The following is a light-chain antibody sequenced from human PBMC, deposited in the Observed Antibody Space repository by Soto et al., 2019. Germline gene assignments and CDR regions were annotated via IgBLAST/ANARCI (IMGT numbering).Light chain of an antibody. Sequence: QSALTQPASVSGSPGQSITISCTGTSSDVGGHNYVSWYQQHPGKAPKLMIYEVSNRPSGVSNRFSGSKSGNTASLTISGLQAEDEADYYCSSYRSSSTLWVFGGGTQLTVL. J-gene: IGLJ3*02. CDR1: SSDVGGHNY. CDR2: EVS. V-gene: IGLV2-14*01. CDR3: SSYRSSSTLWV.